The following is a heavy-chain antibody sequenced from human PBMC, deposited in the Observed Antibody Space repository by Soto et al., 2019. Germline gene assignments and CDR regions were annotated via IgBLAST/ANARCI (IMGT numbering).Heavy chain of an antibody. Sequence: ASVKVSCKASGYTFTYFGISWVRQAPGQGLEWMGWISAYNGNTNYAQKFQGRVTMTTDTSTNTAYMELKSLKSDDTAVYYCARANDYGDYGECFQHWGQGTLVTVSS. J-gene: IGHJ1*01. D-gene: IGHD4-17*01. V-gene: IGHV1-18*01. CDR1: GYTFTYFG. CDR3: ARANDYGDYGECFQH. CDR2: ISAYNGNT.